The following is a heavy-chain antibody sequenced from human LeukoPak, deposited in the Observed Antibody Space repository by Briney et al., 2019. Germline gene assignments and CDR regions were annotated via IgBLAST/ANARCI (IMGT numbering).Heavy chain of an antibody. CDR1: GYTFTSYG. Sequence: RASVKVSCKASGYTFTSYGISWVRQAPGQGLQWMGWISAYNGNTNYAQKLRGRVTTTTDTSTSTAYMELRSLRSDDTAVYYCARLLEWPHYYMDVWGKGTTVTVSS. J-gene: IGHJ6*03. CDR3: ARLLEWPHYYMDV. CDR2: ISAYNGNT. D-gene: IGHD3-3*01. V-gene: IGHV1-18*01.